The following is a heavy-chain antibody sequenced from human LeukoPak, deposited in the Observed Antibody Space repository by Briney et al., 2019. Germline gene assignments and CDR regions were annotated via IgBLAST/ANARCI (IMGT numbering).Heavy chain of an antibody. V-gene: IGHV1-2*02. CDR3: ASGPRIATRPLYYFDY. J-gene: IGHJ4*02. CDR1: GYTFTGYC. Sequence: GASVKVSCKASGYTFTGYCLHWVRQAPGQGLEWMGWINPDSGGTGYAQKFQGRVTMTRDTSITTASMELTRLRSDDTGVYYCASGPRIATRPLYYFDYWGQGTLVTVSS. D-gene: IGHD6-6*01. CDR2: INPDSGGT.